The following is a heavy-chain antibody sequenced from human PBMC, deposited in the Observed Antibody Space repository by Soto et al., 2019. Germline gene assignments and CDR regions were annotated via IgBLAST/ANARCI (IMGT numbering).Heavy chain of an antibody. V-gene: IGHV1-3*05. CDR1: GYTFTSYA. CDR3: ARSIVVVTALDY. J-gene: IGHJ4*02. D-gene: IGHD2-21*02. Sequence: QVQLVQSGAEEKKPGASVKVSCKASGYTFTSYAMHWVRQAPGQRLEWMGWINAGNGNTKYSQKFQGRVTITRDTSASTAYMELSSPRSDDTAVYYCARSIVVVTALDYWGQGTLGTVSS. CDR2: INAGNGNT.